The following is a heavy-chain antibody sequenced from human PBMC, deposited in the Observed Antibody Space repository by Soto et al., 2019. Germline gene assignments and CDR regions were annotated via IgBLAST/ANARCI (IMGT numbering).Heavy chain of an antibody. V-gene: IGHV4-59*01. CDR3: ARERFGCGDYFDY. CDR1: GGSISSYY. J-gene: IGHJ4*02. D-gene: IGHD3-10*01. CDR2: IYYSGST. Sequence: SETVSLTCTVSGGSISSYYWSWIRQPPGKGLEWIGYIYYSGSTNYNPSLKSRVTISVDTSKNQFSLTLSSVTAADTAVYYCARERFGCGDYFDYWGQGTLVTVSS.